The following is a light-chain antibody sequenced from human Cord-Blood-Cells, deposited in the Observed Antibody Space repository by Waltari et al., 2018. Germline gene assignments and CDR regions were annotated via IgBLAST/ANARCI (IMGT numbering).Light chain of an antibody. CDR3: QQSYSTPRT. V-gene: IGKV1-39*01. J-gene: IGKJ1*01. CDR1: QSISSY. CDR2: AAS. Sequence: DIQMTQSPSSFSASVGDRVTITCRASQSISSYLNWYQQKPGKAPKLLIYAASSLQSWLRAMFCGSGSGTDVTHSISSMQPEDSATYSCQQSYSTPRTFGQGTQVKIK.